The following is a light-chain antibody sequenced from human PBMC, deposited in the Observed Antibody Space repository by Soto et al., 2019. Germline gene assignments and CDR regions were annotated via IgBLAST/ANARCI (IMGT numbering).Light chain of an antibody. CDR3: SSYTRSSTLYV. CDR1: SSDIGGYDY. Sequence: QSVLTQPASVSGSPGQSITISCTGTSSDIGGYDYVSWYQQHPGKVPKLMIFEVSNRPSGVSYRFSGSKSGNTASLTISGLQAEDEADYYCSSYTRSSTLYVFGTGTKVTVL. V-gene: IGLV2-14*01. J-gene: IGLJ1*01. CDR2: EVS.